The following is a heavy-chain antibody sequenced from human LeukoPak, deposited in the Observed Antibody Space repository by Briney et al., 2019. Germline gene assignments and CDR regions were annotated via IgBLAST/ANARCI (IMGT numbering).Heavy chain of an antibody. D-gene: IGHD3/OR15-3a*01. J-gene: IGHJ4*02. CDR2: ISGNGATT. V-gene: IGHV3-23*01. Sequence: GDPLRLLFGASGLTYCSYVMSCLAEAPGKGRHWVSDISGNGATTYYTDSVKGPFTISRDNSKNTLYLQGDSLRAEDTALYYCAIGPRQKRGLSTYWGQGTLVIVSS. CDR3: AIGPRQKRGLSTY. CDR1: GLTYCSYV.